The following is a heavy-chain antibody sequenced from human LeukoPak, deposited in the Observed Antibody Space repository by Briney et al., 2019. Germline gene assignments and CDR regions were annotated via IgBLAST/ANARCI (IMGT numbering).Heavy chain of an antibody. V-gene: IGHV4-59*01. CDR2: IYYSGST. D-gene: IGHD2-2*01. J-gene: IGHJ3*02. CDR1: GGSISSYY. Sequence: SQTLSLTCTVSGGSISSYYWGWIQQPPGKGLEWIGYIYYSGSTNYSPSLKSRVTISVDTSKNQFSLKLSSVTAADTAVYYCARRLGYCSSTSCPITAFDIWGQGTMVTVSS. CDR3: ARRLGYCSSTSCPITAFDI.